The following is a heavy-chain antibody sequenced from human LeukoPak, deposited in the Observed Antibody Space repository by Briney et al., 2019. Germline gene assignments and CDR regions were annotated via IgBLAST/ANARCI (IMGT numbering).Heavy chain of an antibody. D-gene: IGHD2-2*01. Sequence: SVKVSCKASGYTFTSYGISWVRQAPGQGLEWMGWISAYNGNTNYAQKLQGRVTMTTDTSTSTAYMELRSLRSDDTAVYYCASPVVRCSSTSCYYALDYWGQGTLVTVSS. V-gene: IGHV1-18*01. CDR3: ASPVVRCSSTSCYYALDY. CDR1: GYTFTSYG. J-gene: IGHJ4*02. CDR2: ISAYNGNT.